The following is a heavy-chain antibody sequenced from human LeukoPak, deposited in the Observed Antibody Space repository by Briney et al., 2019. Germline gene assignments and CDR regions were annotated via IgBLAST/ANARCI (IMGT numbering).Heavy chain of an antibody. CDR2: FDPEDGET. D-gene: IGHD6-13*01. CDR3: ATDGKVGIAAAGTGLYYGMDV. CDR1: GYTLTELS. J-gene: IGHJ6*04. Sequence: RTSVKVSCKVSGYTLTELSMHWVRQAPGNGLEWMGGFDPEDGETIYAQKFQGRVTMTEDTSTDTAYMEPSSLRSEDTTVYYCATDGKVGIAAAGTGLYYGMDVWGKGTTVTVSS. V-gene: IGHV1-24*01.